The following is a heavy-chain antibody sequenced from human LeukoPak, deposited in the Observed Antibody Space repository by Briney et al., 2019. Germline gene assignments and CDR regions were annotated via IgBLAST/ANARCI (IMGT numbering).Heavy chain of an antibody. J-gene: IGHJ4*02. V-gene: IGHV3-23*01. CDR3: AKEPSSGWYPYYFDY. D-gene: IGHD6-13*01. CDR1: GFTFSSYA. CDR2: ISGSGGST. Sequence: PGGSLRLPCAASGFTFSSYAMSWVRQAPGKGLEWVSAISGSGGSTYYADSVKGRFTISRDNSKNTLYLQMNSLRAEDTAVYYCAKEPSSGWYPYYFDYWGQGTLVTVSS.